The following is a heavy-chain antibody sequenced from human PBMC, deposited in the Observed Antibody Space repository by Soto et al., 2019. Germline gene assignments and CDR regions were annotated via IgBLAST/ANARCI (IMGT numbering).Heavy chain of an antibody. Sequence: NPSETLSLTCTVSGGSVSSSFFYWSWVRQPPGQRLEWIGYIYYTGTTNYNPSLASRVAMSVDTSKKQFTLNLRPLTAADTARYYCARLNTSSGWSLFDSWGQGMLVTVSS. CDR3: ARLNTSSGWSLFDS. J-gene: IGHJ4*02. CDR2: IYYTGTT. V-gene: IGHV4-61*01. CDR1: GGSVSSSFFY. D-gene: IGHD6-13*01.